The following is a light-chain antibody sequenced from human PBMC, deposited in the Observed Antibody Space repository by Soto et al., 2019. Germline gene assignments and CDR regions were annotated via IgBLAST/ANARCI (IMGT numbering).Light chain of an antibody. J-gene: IGKJ2*01. Sequence: DIVMTKSPDSLAMSLGERATINCKSSQSVLYSSNNKNYLAWYQQKPGQPPKLLIYWASTREFGVPDRFSGRGSGTDFTLTISSLQAEDVAVYYCQQYYSTPHTFGQGTKLDIK. CDR3: QQYYSTPHT. CDR2: WAS. V-gene: IGKV4-1*01. CDR1: QSVLYSSNNKNY.